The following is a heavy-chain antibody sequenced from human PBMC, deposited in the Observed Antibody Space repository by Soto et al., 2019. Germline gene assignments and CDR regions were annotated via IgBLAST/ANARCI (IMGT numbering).Heavy chain of an antibody. CDR2: IYYSGST. CDR1: GGSISSYY. D-gene: IGHD3-10*01. Sequence: SETLSLTCTVSGGSISSYYWSWIRQPPGKGLEWIGYIYYSGSTNYNPSLKSRVTISVDTSKNQFSLKLSSVTAADTAVYYCARDRGVAPSMVQNAVYYFYYGMDVWGQGTTVTVSS. CDR3: ARDRGVAPSMVQNAVYYFYYGMDV. J-gene: IGHJ6*02. V-gene: IGHV4-59*01.